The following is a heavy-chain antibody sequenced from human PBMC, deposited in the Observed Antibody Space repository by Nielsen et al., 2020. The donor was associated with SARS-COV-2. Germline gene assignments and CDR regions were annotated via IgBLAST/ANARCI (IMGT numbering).Heavy chain of an antibody. J-gene: IGHJ5*02. CDR1: GGSFSGYY. CDR3: ARTGSGWYHPFDP. Sequence: SETLSLTCAVYGGSFSGYYWSWIRQPPGKGLEWIGEINHSGTTNYNPSPKSRVTISVDTSKNQFSLKLTSVTAADTAVYYCARTGSGWYHPFDPWGQGTLVTVSS. D-gene: IGHD6-19*01. V-gene: IGHV4-34*01. CDR2: INHSGTT.